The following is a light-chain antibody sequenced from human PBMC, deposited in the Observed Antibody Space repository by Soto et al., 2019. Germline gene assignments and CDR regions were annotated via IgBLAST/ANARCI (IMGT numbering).Light chain of an antibody. V-gene: IGLV1-44*01. CDR3: AAWDDSLNGPA. CDR2: DTS. J-gene: IGLJ2*01. CDR1: YSNIGIND. Sequence: QTVVSQPPSASGTPGQTVTVPCSGTYSNIGINDVHWYRQLSGTAPQILIYDTSQRATGVPDRFSGSRSGTSASLVISGLQTEDEADYHCAAWDDSLNGPAFGGGTKVTVL.